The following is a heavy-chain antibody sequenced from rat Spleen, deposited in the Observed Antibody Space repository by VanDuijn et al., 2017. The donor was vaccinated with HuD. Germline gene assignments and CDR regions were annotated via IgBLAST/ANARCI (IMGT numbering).Heavy chain of an antibody. Sequence: EVQLVESGGGLVQPGRSLKLSCAASGFTFSNYDMAWVRQAPTKGLEWVASISTSGGSTYYRDSVKGRFTVSRDNAKSTLYLQMDSLRSEDTATYYCARGGRSYWYFDFWGPGAMVTVSS. CDR2: ISTSGGST. J-gene: IGHJ1*01. CDR1: GFTFSNYD. D-gene: IGHD5-1*01. CDR3: ARGGRSYWYFDF. V-gene: IGHV5-25*01.